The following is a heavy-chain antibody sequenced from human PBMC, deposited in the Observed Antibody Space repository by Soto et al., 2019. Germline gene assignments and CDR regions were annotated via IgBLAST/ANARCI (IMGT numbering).Heavy chain of an antibody. CDR2: ISYDGSNK. Sequence: LRLSCAASGFTFSSYGMHWVRQAPGKGLEWVAVISYDGSNKYYADSVKGRFTISRVNSKNTLYLQMNSLRAEDTAVYYCAKAGIAAALYYFDYWGQGTLVTV. CDR3: AKAGIAAALYYFDY. V-gene: IGHV3-30*18. J-gene: IGHJ4*02. D-gene: IGHD6-13*01. CDR1: GFTFSSYG.